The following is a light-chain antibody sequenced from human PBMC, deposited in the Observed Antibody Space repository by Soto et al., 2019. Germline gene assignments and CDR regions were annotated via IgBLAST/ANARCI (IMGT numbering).Light chain of an antibody. CDR2: EVS. Sequence: DVVVTQSPLSLPVTLGQPASISCRSSQSLIHSDGSTYLNWFQQRPGQSPRRLIYEVSDRDSGVPDRFSGSGSGTDFTLKISRVEAEDVGVYYCMQGTHWPWTFGQGTEVEIK. V-gene: IGKV2-30*02. CDR3: MQGTHWPWT. J-gene: IGKJ1*01. CDR1: QSLIHSDGSTY.